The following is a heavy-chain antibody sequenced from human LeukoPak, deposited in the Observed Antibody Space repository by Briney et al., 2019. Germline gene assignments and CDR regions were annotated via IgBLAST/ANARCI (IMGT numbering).Heavy chain of an antibody. J-gene: IGHJ3*02. CDR2: INPDYSAT. CDR1: GFSLSTSG. Sequence: GGSLRLSRKGAGFSLSTSGIRYARQAPGEGLVWVSRINPDYSATAYAASVRGRFTISRDKAKNTVFLEMSSLRAEDTAVYYCARPPDGLANAFDIWGLGTMVTVSS. CDR3: ARPPDGLANAFDI. D-gene: IGHD5-24*01. V-gene: IGHV3-74*01.